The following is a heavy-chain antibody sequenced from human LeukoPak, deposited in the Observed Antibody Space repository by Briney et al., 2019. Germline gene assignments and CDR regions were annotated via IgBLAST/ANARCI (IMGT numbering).Heavy chain of an antibody. J-gene: IGHJ3*02. V-gene: IGHV3-53*01. CDR3: ARGGEGYCTNCVCYDAFDI. D-gene: IGHD2-8*01. CDR1: GFTFSSNY. Sequence: GGSLRLSCAASGFTFSSNYMRWVRQAPGKGLEWVSVIYSGGSTYYADSVKGRFTISRDNFKNALYLQMNSLRAEDTAVYYCARGGEGYCTNCVCYDAFDIWGQGTMVTVSS. CDR2: IYSGGST.